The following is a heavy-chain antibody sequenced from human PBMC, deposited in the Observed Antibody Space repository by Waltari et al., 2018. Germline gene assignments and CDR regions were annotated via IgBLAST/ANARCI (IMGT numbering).Heavy chain of an antibody. J-gene: IGHJ4*02. Sequence: QLQLQESGPGLVKPSETLSLTCTVSGGSISSSSYYWGWIRQPPGKGLEWIGSIYYSGSTYYNPSLKSRVTISVDTSKNQFSLKLGSVTAADAAVYYCARQGGARNVLRFLEWLLPGWFDYWGQGTLVTVSS. CDR3: ARQGGARNVLRFLEWLLPGWFDY. CDR1: GGSISSSSYY. D-gene: IGHD3-3*01. CDR2: IYYSGST. V-gene: IGHV4-39*01.